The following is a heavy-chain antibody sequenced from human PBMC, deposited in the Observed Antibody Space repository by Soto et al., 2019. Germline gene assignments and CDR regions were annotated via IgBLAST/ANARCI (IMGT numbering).Heavy chain of an antibody. Sequence: EVQLLESGGGLVQPGGSLRLSCAASGFTFSNYAMSWVRQAPGKGLEWVSAMSGGGDSTYYADSVKGRFTISRDNSKNSLYLQMNSLRAEDTAVYYCAKDIVVVPDARDFWGQGTMVTVSS. CDR2: MSGGGDST. CDR1: GFTFSNYA. J-gene: IGHJ3*01. D-gene: IGHD2-2*01. V-gene: IGHV3-23*01. CDR3: AKDIVVVPDARDF.